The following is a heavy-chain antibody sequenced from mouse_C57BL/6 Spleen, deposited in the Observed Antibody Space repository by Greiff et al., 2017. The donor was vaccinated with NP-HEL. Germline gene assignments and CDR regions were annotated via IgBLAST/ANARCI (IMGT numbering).Heavy chain of an antibody. CDR3: GTSDYGSSKGFAY. CDR1: GYTFTDHI. D-gene: IGHD1-1*01. J-gene: IGHJ3*01. CDR2: IYPVSGET. V-gene: IGHV1-11*01. Sequence: VQLQQSGAELASPGASVTLSCKASGYTFTDHIMNWVKKRPGQGLEWIGRIYPVSGETNYNQKFMGKATFSVDGSSSTVYMVLNSLTSEDPAVYYVGTSDYGSSKGFAYWGQGTLVTVSA.